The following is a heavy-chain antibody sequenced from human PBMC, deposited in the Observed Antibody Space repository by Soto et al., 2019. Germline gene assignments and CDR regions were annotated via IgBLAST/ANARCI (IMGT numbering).Heavy chain of an antibody. D-gene: IGHD3-22*01. Sequence: EVQLLESGGGLVQPGGSLRLSCAASGFTFSNYAMNWVRQAPGKGLEWVSTISGRGGSTYYADSVKGRFTISRDNSKNVLYLQMNSLRAEDTAVYYCANATMTLVVIRLDSWGQGTLVTVSS. V-gene: IGHV3-23*01. J-gene: IGHJ4*02. CDR2: ISGRGGST. CDR1: GFTFSNYA. CDR3: ANATMTLVVIRLDS.